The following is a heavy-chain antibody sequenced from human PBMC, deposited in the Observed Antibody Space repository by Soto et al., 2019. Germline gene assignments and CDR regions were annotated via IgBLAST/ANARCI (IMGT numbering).Heavy chain of an antibody. J-gene: IGHJ3*02. V-gene: IGHV4-39*01. CDR2: IYYSGST. CDR1: GGSISSSSYY. Sequence: QLQLQESGPGLVKPSETLSLTCTVSGGSISSSSYYWGWIRQPPGKGLEWIGSIYYSGSTYYNPSLKSRVPISVDTSKNQFSLKLSSVTAAAPAVYYCARHKTEEWELLDAFDIWGQGTMVTVSS. CDR3: ARHKTEEWELLDAFDI. D-gene: IGHD1-26*01.